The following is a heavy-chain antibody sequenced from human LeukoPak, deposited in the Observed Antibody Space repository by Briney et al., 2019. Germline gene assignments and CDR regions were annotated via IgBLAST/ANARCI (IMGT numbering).Heavy chain of an antibody. J-gene: IGHJ4*02. Sequence: PGRSLRLSCAASGFTFSSYGMHWVRQAPGKGLEWVAVISYDGSNKYYADSVKGRFTISRDNSKNTLYLQMNSLRAEDTAVYYCAKDKTNRGSSGYWGQGTLVTVSS. V-gene: IGHV3-30*18. D-gene: IGHD6-6*01. CDR3: AKDKTNRGSSGY. CDR2: ISYDGSNK. CDR1: GFTFSSYG.